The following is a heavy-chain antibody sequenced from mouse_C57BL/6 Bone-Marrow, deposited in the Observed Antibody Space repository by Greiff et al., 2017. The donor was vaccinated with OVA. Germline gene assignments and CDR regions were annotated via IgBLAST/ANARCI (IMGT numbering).Heavy chain of an antibody. CDR1: GYTFTSYW. CDR3: ARRGLRRYWYFDV. D-gene: IGHD2-4*01. J-gene: IGHJ1*03. Sequence: VQLQQPGAELVKPGASVKLSCKASGYTFTSYWLHWVKQRPGQGLEWIGMIHPNRGSTNYHEKFKSKATLTVDKFSTTAYMQRSSLTSEDAAVYYCARRGLRRYWYFDVWATGTTVTVSS. CDR2: IHPNRGST. V-gene: IGHV1-64*01.